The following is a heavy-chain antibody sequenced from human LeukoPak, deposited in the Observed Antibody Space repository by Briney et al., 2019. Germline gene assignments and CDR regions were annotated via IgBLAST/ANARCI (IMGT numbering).Heavy chain of an antibody. CDR1: GFTFDDYA. D-gene: IGHD4-17*01. CDR2: ISWNSGSI. V-gene: IGHV3-9*01. J-gene: IGHJ3*02. Sequence: GRSLSLSCAASGFTFDDYAMHWVRQAPGKGLEWVSGISWNSGSIVYADSVKGRFTISRDNAKNSLYLQMNSLRAEDTALYYCAKDITVTIGGVAFDIWGQGTIVTVSS. CDR3: AKDITVTIGGVAFDI.